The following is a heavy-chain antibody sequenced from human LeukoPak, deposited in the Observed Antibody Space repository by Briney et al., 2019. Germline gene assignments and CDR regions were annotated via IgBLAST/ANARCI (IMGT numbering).Heavy chain of an antibody. V-gene: IGHV4-39*07. J-gene: IGHJ5*02. D-gene: IGHD4-17*01. CDR1: GGSISSSSYY. Sequence: KPSETLSLTCTVSGGSISSSSYYWGWIRQPPGKGLEWIGEINHSGSTNYNPSLKSRVTISVDTSKNQFSLKLSSVTAADTAVHYCATYGDHDHNWFDPWGQGTLVTVSS. CDR2: INHSGST. CDR3: ATYGDHDHNWFDP.